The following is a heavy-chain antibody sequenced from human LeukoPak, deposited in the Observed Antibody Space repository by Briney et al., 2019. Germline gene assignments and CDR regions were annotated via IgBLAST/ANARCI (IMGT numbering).Heavy chain of an antibody. J-gene: IGHJ3*02. CDR2: IDPSDSYT. Sequence: GESLKISCKGSGYSFTSYWISWVRQMPGKGLEWMGRIDPSDSYTNYSPSFQGHVTISADKSISTAYLQWSNLKASDTAMYYCARPIGYCSGGSCYSGAFDIWGQGTMVTVSS. V-gene: IGHV5-10-1*01. CDR3: ARPIGYCSGGSCYSGAFDI. D-gene: IGHD2-15*01. CDR1: GYSFTSYW.